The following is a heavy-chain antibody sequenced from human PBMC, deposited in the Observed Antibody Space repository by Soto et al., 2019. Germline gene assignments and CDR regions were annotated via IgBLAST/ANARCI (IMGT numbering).Heavy chain of an antibody. CDR3: AREGENDYGDLNWFDP. CDR1: GFTFSSYG. V-gene: IGHV3-33*01. Sequence: QVQLVESGGGVVQPGRSLRLSCAASGFTFSSYGMHWVRQAPGKGLEWVAVLWYDGSNKYYADSVKGRFTISRDNSKNTLYLQMNSLRAEDTAVYYCAREGENDYGDLNWFDPWGQGTLVTVSS. J-gene: IGHJ5*02. CDR2: LWYDGSNK. D-gene: IGHD4-17*01.